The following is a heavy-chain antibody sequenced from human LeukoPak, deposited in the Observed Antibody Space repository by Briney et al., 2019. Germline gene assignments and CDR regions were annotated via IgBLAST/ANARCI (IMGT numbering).Heavy chain of an antibody. J-gene: IGHJ2*01. Sequence: ASVKVSCKASGYTFTGYYMHWVRQAPGQGLEWMGWINPNSGGTNYAQKFQGRVTMTRDTSISTAYMELSRLRSDDTAVYYCARVGTIFGVVIIWYFDLWGRGNLVTVSS. D-gene: IGHD3-3*01. CDR2: INPNSGGT. CDR3: ARVGTIFGVVIIWYFDL. CDR1: GYTFTGYY. V-gene: IGHV1-2*02.